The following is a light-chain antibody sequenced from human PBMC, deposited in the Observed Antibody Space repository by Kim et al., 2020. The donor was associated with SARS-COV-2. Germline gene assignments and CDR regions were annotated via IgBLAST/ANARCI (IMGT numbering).Light chain of an antibody. Sequence: SFYPAERAPLPCRASESITNLLAWYQTKPGQTPRRLIYDTSNRATGIPARFSGSGSGTDFTLTISSLEPEDFAIYYCQQRGNWPLTFGGGTKLEI. CDR2: DTS. V-gene: IGKV3-11*01. J-gene: IGKJ4*01. CDR3: QQRGNWPLT. CDR1: ESITNL.